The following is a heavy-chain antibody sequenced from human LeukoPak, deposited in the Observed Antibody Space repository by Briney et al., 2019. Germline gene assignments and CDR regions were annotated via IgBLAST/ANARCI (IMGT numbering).Heavy chain of an antibody. D-gene: IGHD1-26*01. CDR1: GFTFSTYW. Sequence: GGSLRLSCAASGFTFSTYWMFWVRQAPGKGLVWVSRINPDGVTIYADPVKGRLTISRDNARKTLDLQMNSLRVEDTAVYYCASVAGGQSGNYYWGQGTLVTVSS. CDR3: ASVAGGQSGNYY. CDR2: INPDGVT. V-gene: IGHV3-74*01. J-gene: IGHJ4*02.